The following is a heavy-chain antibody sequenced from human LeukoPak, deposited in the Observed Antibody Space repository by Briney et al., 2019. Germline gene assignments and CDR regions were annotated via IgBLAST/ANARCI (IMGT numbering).Heavy chain of an antibody. Sequence: GGSLRLSCAASGFTVSSNYMSWVRQAPGKGLEWVSVIYSGGSTYYADSVKGRFTISRDNSKNTLYLQMNSLRAEDTAVYYCARGYSSGWHDFDYWAQGTLVTVSS. V-gene: IGHV3-53*01. CDR3: ARGYSSGWHDFDY. CDR1: GFTVSSNY. CDR2: IYSGGST. J-gene: IGHJ4*02. D-gene: IGHD6-19*01.